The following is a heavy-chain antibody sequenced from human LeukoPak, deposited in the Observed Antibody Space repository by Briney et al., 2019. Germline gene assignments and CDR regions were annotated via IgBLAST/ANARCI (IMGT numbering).Heavy chain of an antibody. CDR3: AKNGGTPAYYYYYMDV. CDR1: GFTFSTYW. D-gene: IGHD2-15*01. V-gene: IGHV3-23*01. Sequence: RPGGSLRLSCAASGFTFSTYWMSWVRQAPGKGLEWVSAISGSGGSTYYADSVKGRFTISRDNSKNTLYLQMNSLRAEDTAVYYCAKNGGTPAYYYYYMDVWGKGTTVTVSS. CDR2: ISGSGGST. J-gene: IGHJ6*03.